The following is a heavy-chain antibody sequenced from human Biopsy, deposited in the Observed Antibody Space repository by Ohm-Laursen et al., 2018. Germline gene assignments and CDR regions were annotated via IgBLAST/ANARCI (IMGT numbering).Heavy chain of an antibody. CDR2: ISRSSSTI. CDR3: AKDVRVKVQLDGMDV. V-gene: IGHV3-48*01. CDR1: GFTFSNYS. D-gene: IGHD1-1*01. Sequence: SLRLSCAASGFTFSNYSMNWIRQAPGKGLEWVSYISRSSSTIYYADSVKGRFTISRDNAKNSLYLQMNSLRAEDTAVYYCAKDVRVKVQLDGMDVWGQGTTVTVSS. J-gene: IGHJ6*02.